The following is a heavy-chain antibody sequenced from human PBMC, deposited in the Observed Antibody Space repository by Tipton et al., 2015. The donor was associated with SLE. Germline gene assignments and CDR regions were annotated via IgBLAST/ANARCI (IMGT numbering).Heavy chain of an antibody. CDR3: AKGCDTSCFRLDS. CDR1: GFTFTSYS. Sequence: SLRLSCSASGFTFTSYSLNWLRQTPGKGLEWLSYINPSSTTRHYADSVKGRFTIPRDNSKNTVYVQMNSLRGEDTALYYCAKGCDTSCFRLDSWGQGTLVTVSP. V-gene: IGHV3-48*01. CDR2: INPSSTTR. J-gene: IGHJ4*02. D-gene: IGHD3-22*01.